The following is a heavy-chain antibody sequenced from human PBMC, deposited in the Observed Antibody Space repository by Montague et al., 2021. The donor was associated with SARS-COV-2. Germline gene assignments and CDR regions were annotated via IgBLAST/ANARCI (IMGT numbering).Heavy chain of an antibody. Sequence: SETLSPTCTVSGGSITGYYWSWLRRSPGKGLEWIAYIYDGGAANYNPSLGSRVTISTDASKNQLSLKVNSVTAADTAAYYCVRDHPYGGPRGAYDIWGQGTVVTVSS. D-gene: IGHD4-23*01. V-gene: IGHV4-59*01. CDR3: VRDHPYGGPRGAYDI. CDR2: IYDGGAA. CDR1: GGSITGYY. J-gene: IGHJ3*02.